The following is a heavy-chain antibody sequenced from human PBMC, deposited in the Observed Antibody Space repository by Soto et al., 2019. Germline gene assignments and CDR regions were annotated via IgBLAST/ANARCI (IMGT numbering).Heavy chain of an antibody. CDR1: GFTFDDYG. J-gene: IGHJ4*02. CDR3: ARERYDILTGYSHFDY. D-gene: IGHD3-9*01. CDR2: INWNGGST. V-gene: IGHV3-20*01. Sequence: EVQLVESGGGVVRPGGSLRLSCAASGFTFDDYGMSWVRQAPGKGLEWVSGINWNGGSTGYADSAKGRFTISRDNAKNSLYLQMNSLRAEDMALYHCARERYDILTGYSHFDYWGQGTLVTVSS.